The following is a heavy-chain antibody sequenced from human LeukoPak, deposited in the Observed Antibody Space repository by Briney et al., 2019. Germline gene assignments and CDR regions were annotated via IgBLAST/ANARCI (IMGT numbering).Heavy chain of an antibody. CDR2: ISAYNGNT. J-gene: IGHJ5*02. CDR3: ARDGRGPDENWFDP. Sequence: ASVKVSFKASGYTFTSYGISWVRQAPGQGLEWMGWISAYNGNTNYAQKLQGRVTMTTDTSTSTAYMELRSLRSDDTAVYYCARDGRGPDENWFDPWGQGTLVTVSS. D-gene: IGHD3-10*01. CDR1: GYTFTSYG. V-gene: IGHV1-18*01.